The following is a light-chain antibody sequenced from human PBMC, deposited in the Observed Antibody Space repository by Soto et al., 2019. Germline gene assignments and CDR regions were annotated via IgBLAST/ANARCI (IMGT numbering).Light chain of an antibody. V-gene: IGLV2-14*01. Sequence: QSVLTQPASVSGSPGQSITISCTGTSSDIGGYNSVSWYQQHPGKAPKLVIYAVSNRPSGVSTSFSGSKSGNKAYLTMSGLQAEDEADYYCSSYTSSSTFYVFGTGKKVTVL. CDR3: SSYTSSSTFYV. CDR2: AVS. J-gene: IGLJ1*01. CDR1: SSDIGGYNS.